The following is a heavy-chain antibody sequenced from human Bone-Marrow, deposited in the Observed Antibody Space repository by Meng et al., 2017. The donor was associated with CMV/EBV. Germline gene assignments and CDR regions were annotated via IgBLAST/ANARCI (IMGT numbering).Heavy chain of an antibody. CDR3: ARVAYGDTSGWYGGPFDY. CDR1: GGTFSSYT. Sequence: VKVSCKASGGTFSSYTISWVRQAPGQGLEWMGRIIPILGIANYAQKFQGRVTITADKSTSTAYMELNSLRSEDTAVYYCARVAYGDTSGWYGGPFDYWGQGTLVTVSS. D-gene: IGHD6-19*01. J-gene: IGHJ4*02. V-gene: IGHV1-69*02. CDR2: IIPILGIA.